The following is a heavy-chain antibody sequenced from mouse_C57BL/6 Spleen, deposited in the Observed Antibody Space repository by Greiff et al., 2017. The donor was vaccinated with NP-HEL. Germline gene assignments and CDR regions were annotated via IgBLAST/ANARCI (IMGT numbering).Heavy chain of an antibody. CDR3: TRGIYYSNYGRAMDY. J-gene: IGHJ4*01. V-gene: IGHV1-15*01. Sequence: VQLQQSGAELVRPGASVTLSCKASGYTFTDYEMHWVKQTPVHGLEWIGAIDPETGGTAYNQKFKGKAILTADKSSSPAYMELRSLTSEDSAVYYCTRGIYYSNYGRAMDYWGQGTSVTVSS. D-gene: IGHD2-5*01. CDR2: IDPETGGT. CDR1: GYTFTDYE.